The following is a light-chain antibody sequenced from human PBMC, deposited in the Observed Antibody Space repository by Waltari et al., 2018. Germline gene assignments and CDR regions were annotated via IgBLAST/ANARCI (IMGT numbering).Light chain of an antibody. J-gene: IGLJ3*02. CDR1: DIGSKS. CDR3: HLWDSSTVNWV. Sequence: SYVPTQPPSVSVAPGKTASIICGGDDIGSKSVHWFQQKPGQAPVLVIYYDNDRPSGIPERVSGSNSGNTATLTISRFEAGDEADYYCHLWDSSTVNWVFGGGTKLTV. CDR2: YDN. V-gene: IGLV3-21*04.